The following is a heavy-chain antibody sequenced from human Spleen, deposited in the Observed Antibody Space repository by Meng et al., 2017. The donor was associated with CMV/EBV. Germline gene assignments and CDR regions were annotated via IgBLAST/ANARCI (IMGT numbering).Heavy chain of an antibody. CDR2: IYYSGTT. V-gene: IGHV4-59*02. Sequence: SETLSLTCSVSGASVSTYHWSWIRQPPGKGLEWVGYIYYSGTTDYNPSLKSGLTISADTSKNQFSLRLNSVTAADTAVYFCARLLTSGFPYYYGLDVWGQGTTVTVSS. CDR1: GASVSTYH. D-gene: IGHD2-2*01. J-gene: IGHJ6*02. CDR3: ARLLTSGFPYYYGLDV.